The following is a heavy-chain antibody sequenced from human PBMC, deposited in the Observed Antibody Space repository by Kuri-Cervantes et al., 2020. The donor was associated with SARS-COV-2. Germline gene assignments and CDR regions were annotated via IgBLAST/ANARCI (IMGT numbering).Heavy chain of an antibody. J-gene: IGHJ6*02. CDR3: AKVDSSSSYYYYYGMDV. CDR2: ISSSSSTI. V-gene: IGHV3-48*01. D-gene: IGHD6-6*01. Sequence: GGSLRLSCAASGFTFSSYSMNWVRQAPGKGLEWVSYISSSSSTIYYADSVKGRFTISRDNSQNTLYLQMNSLRAEDTAVYYCAKVDSSSSYYYYYGMDVWGQGTTVTVSS. CDR1: GFTFSSYS.